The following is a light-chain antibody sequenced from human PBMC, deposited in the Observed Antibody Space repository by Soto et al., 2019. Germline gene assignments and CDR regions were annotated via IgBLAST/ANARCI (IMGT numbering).Light chain of an antibody. Sequence: DIQMTQSPSSLSASVGDRVTITCRASQSVISYLNWYQQKPGKAPNLMIYAASSLQSGVPSRFSGSGSGTDFTLTISSLQPEDFAIYYCQQRYSTPYAFGQGTNLEIK. J-gene: IGKJ2*01. CDR2: AAS. V-gene: IGKV1-39*01. CDR3: QQRYSTPYA. CDR1: QSVISY.